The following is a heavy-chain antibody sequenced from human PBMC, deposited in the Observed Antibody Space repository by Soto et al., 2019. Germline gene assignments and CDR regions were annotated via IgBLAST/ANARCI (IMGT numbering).Heavy chain of an antibody. Sequence: EVQLVESGGGLVQPGGSLRLSCAASGFTFNSYWMHWVRQAPGKGLVWVSRINGDGSSADYADSVKGRFTVSRDNAKNTQYLQMNSLRAEDTAVYCCTRDERWLQRHDPFEMWGQGTVVPVSS. CDR1: GFTFNSYW. J-gene: IGHJ3*02. CDR3: TRDERWLQRHDPFEM. CDR2: INGDGSSA. D-gene: IGHD5-12*01. V-gene: IGHV3-74*01.